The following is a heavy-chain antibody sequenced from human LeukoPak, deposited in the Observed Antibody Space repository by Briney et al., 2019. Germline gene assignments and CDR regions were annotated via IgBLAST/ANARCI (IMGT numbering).Heavy chain of an antibody. CDR2: INPNSGGT. CDR1: GYTFTDYY. J-gene: IGHJ3*02. V-gene: IGHV1-2*02. CDR3: ARGTLQHYDILTGYPQGAFDI. Sequence: ASVKVSCKASGYTFTDYYIHWVRQAPGQGLEWMGWINPNSGGTNYAQKFQGRVTMTRDTSISTAYMELSRLRSDDTAVYYCARGTLQHYDILTGYPQGAFDIWGQGTMVTVSS. D-gene: IGHD3-9*01.